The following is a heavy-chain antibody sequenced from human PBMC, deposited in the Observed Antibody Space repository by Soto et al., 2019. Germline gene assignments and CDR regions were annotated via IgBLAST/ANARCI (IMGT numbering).Heavy chain of an antibody. D-gene: IGHD3-10*01. Sequence: ASVKVSCKASGYTFTNYGISWVRQAPGQGLEWMGWISAYNGNTKYAQRLQGRVTMTTDTSTSTAYMELRSLRSDDTAVYYCARGVGSGSYYNQYNWFDPWGQGTLVTVSS. CDR2: ISAYNGNT. CDR1: GYTFTNYG. V-gene: IGHV1-18*01. CDR3: ARGVGSGSYYNQYNWFDP. J-gene: IGHJ5*02.